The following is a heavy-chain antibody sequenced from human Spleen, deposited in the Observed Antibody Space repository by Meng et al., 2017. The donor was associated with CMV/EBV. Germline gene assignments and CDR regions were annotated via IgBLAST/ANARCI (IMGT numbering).Heavy chain of an antibody. D-gene: IGHD3-3*01. Sequence: GESLKISCTASGFTFSDYYMKWIRQAPGKSPEWVSYISGGASDISYADSVQGRFTISRDNAKNSLYLQMNSLTVDDTAVYYCARDGTTVFGVIIPNYAMDVWGQGTPVTVSS. J-gene: IGHJ6*02. CDR3: ARDGTTVFGVIIPNYAMDV. V-gene: IGHV3-11*04. CDR1: GFTFSDYY. CDR2: ISGGASDI.